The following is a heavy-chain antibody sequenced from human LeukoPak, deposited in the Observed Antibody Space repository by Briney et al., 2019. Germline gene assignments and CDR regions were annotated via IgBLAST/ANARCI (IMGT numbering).Heavy chain of an antibody. V-gene: IGHV3-23*01. CDR3: AKDVRSVSAAGIFDY. Sequence: GGSLRLSCAASEFTFSSYAMSWVRQAPGKGLEWVSAISGSGGSTYYADSVKGRSTISRDNSKNTLYLQMNSLRAEDTAVYYCAKDVRSVSAAGIFDYWGQGTLVTVSS. CDR2: ISGSGGST. D-gene: IGHD6-13*01. CDR1: EFTFSSYA. J-gene: IGHJ4*02.